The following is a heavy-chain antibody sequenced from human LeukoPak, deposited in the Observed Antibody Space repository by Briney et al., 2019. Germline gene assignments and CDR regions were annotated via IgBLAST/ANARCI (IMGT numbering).Heavy chain of an antibody. Sequence: SKPLSLTCTVSGGSISSGSYYWSWIRQPAGKGLEWIGRIYTSGSTNYNPSLKSRVTISVDTSKNQFSLKLSSVTAADTAVYYCARDLHYYDSSGSLGAFDIWGQGTMVTVSS. CDR2: IYTSGST. J-gene: IGHJ3*02. V-gene: IGHV4-61*02. CDR1: GGSISSGSYY. CDR3: ARDLHYYDSSGSLGAFDI. D-gene: IGHD3-22*01.